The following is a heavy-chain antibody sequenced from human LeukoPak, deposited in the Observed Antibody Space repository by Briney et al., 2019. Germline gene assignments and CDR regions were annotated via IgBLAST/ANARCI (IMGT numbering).Heavy chain of an antibody. V-gene: IGHV4-39*07. CDR1: GGSISTSSYY. CDR2: IYHSGST. Sequence: SETLSLTCTVSGGSISTSSYYWGWIRQPPGKGLEWIGSIYHSGSTYYNPSLKSRVTISVDTSKNQFSLKLSSVTAADTAVYYCASEDYDYVWGSYRYWGQGTLVTVSS. D-gene: IGHD3-16*02. CDR3: ASEDYDYVWGSYRY. J-gene: IGHJ4*02.